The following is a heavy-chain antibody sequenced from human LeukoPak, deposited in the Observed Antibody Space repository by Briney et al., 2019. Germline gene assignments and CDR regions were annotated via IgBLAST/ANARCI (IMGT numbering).Heavy chain of an antibody. V-gene: IGHV3-30*04. CDR1: GFTFSSYA. D-gene: IGHD6-13*01. CDR3: ARSPGVGQQLVRKYLDY. Sequence: GGSLRLSCAASGFTFSSYAMHWVRQAPGKGLEWVAVISYDGSNKYYADSVKGRFTISRDNSKNTLYLQMNSLRAEDTAVYYCARSPGVGQQLVRKYLDYWGQGTLVTVSS. CDR2: ISYDGSNK. J-gene: IGHJ4*02.